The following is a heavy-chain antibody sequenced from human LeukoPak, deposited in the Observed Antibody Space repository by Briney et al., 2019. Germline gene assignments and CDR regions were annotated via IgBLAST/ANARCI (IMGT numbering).Heavy chain of an antibody. CDR2: IYPGDSDT. Sequence: GESPKVSCKGSGYSFASYWIGWVRQMPGKGLEWMGIIYPGDSDTRYSPSFQGQVTISADKSISTAYLQWSSLKASDTAMYYCARNGIVASYDAFDIWGQGTMVTVSS. CDR3: ARNGIVASYDAFDI. CDR1: GYSFASYW. J-gene: IGHJ3*02. V-gene: IGHV5-51*01. D-gene: IGHD5-12*01.